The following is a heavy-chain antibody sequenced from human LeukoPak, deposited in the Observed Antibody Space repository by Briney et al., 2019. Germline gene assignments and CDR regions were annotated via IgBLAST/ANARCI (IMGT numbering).Heavy chain of an antibody. J-gene: IGHJ6*03. V-gene: IGHV4-61*02. CDR3: ARVDYYGSGSYADYYYMDV. Sequence: PSETLSLTCTVSGGSISSGSYYWSWIRQPAGKGLEWIGRIYTSGSTNYNPSLKSRVTISVDTSKNQFSLRLSSVTAADTAVYYGARVDYYGSGSYADYYYMDVWGKGTTVTVSS. CDR2: IYTSGST. CDR1: GGSISSGSYY. D-gene: IGHD3-10*01.